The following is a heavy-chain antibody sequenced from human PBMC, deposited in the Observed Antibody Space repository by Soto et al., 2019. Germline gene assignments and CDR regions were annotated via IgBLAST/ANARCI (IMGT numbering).Heavy chain of an antibody. D-gene: IGHD3-9*01. CDR1: GYTFPPYG. CDR3: AGCIRYFDQPYGMDV. CDR2: ISAYNGNT. Sequence: ASVKVSCQDSGYTFPPYGISWVRQAPGQGLEWMGWISAYNGNTNYAQKLQGRVTMTTDTSTSTAYMELRSLRSDDTAVYYCAGCIRYFDQPYGMDVWGQGTTVTVSS. J-gene: IGHJ6*02. V-gene: IGHV1-18*01.